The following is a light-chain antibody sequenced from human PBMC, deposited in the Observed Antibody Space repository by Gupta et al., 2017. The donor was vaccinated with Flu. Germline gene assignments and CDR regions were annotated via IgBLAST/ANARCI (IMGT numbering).Light chain of an antibody. CDR2: RNN. Sequence: QSVLTQPPSASGPPGQRVTISCSGSSSNIGSTYVYWYQRLPGTSPKLLLYRNNQLLSGVPERFSGSKCGTSATVTTSGLRAEDEADYYCPAQDASMSGWVFGGGTKLTVL. CDR3: PAQDASMSGWV. J-gene: IGLJ3*02. CDR1: SSNIGSTY. V-gene: IGLV1-47*01.